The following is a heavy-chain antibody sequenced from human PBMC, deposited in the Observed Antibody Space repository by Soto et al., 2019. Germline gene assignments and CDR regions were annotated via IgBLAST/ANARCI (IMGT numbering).Heavy chain of an antibody. Sequence: QVRLVQSGTEVKKPGASMKLSCKASGYSFTSYAIHWVRRAPGQRLEWMGWIFAGNGDTEYSPKFQDRVTITRDTSASTTYIQLTSLGYEDTAVYYCARNVPHTGYYNHWGPGTLVTVSS. J-gene: IGHJ5*02. D-gene: IGHD3-9*01. V-gene: IGHV1-3*01. CDR3: ARNVPHTGYYNH. CDR1: GYSFTSYA. CDR2: IFAGNGDT.